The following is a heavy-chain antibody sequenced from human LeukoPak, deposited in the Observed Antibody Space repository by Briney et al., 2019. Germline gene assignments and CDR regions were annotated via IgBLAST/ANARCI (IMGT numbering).Heavy chain of an antibody. D-gene: IGHD5-24*01. CDR1: GGSISSGDYY. CDR3: ATKLRGFWYFDL. J-gene: IGHJ2*01. V-gene: IGHV4-30-4*01. Sequence: SETLSLTRTVSGGSISSGDYYWSWIRQPPGKGLEWIGYIYYSGSTYYNPSLKSRVTISVDTSKNQFSLKLSSVTAADTAVYYCATKLRGFWYFDLWGRGTLVTVSS. CDR2: IYYSGST.